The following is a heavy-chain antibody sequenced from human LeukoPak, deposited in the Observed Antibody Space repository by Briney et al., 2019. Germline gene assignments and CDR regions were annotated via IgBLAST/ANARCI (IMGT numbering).Heavy chain of an antibody. CDR1: EFTFSSYG. J-gene: IGHJ6*02. CDR2: ISGTTTAI. CDR3: AIPPLSGTGSSRPLAEMDV. D-gene: IGHD3-10*01. Sequence: GGSLRLSCVASEFTFSSYGMNWVRQTPGGGLEWLSYISGTTTAIHYADSAKGRFTISRDNARNSLYLQMNSLRAEDTAVYYCAIPPLSGTGSSRPLAEMDVWGQGTTVTVSS. V-gene: IGHV3-48*04.